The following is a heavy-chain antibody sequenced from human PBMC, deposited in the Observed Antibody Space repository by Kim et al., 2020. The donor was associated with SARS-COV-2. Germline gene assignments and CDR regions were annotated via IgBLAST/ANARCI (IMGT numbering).Heavy chain of an antibody. J-gene: IGHJ4*02. D-gene: IGHD3-10*01. CDR3: ARDEHFGSRSYVY. Sequence: SQTLSLTCTVSGGSVSSNSYYWGWIRQPPGKGLEWIGSIYYSGRTSYNPSLKSRVTISVDTSKNQFSLKLSSVTAADTAVYYCARDEHFGSRSYVYWGQGTLVSVSS. CDR1: GGSVSSNSYY. CDR2: IYYSGRT. V-gene: IGHV4-39*02.